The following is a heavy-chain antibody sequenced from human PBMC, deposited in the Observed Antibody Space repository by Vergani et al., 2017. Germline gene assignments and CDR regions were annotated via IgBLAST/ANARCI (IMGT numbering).Heavy chain of an antibody. Sequence: QLQLQESGPGLVKPSATLSLTCSASGASIRSSNYYWGWIRQPPGKGLEWIASIYYSGSTYYNPSLKSRVTISVDTSKNQFSLKLSSVTAADTAVYFCAGHSTVEWLVKLGWIDPWGQGILVTVSS. CDR2: IYYSGST. CDR3: AGHSTVEWLVKLGWIDP. CDR1: GASIRSSNYY. V-gene: IGHV4-39*01. D-gene: IGHD6-19*01. J-gene: IGHJ5*02.